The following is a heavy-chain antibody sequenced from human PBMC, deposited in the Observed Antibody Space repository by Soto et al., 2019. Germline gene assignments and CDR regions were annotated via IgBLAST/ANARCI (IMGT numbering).Heavy chain of an antibody. J-gene: IGHJ1*01. CDR2: ISSSGCST. D-gene: IGHD3-10*01. CDR1: GFTFSSYA. Sequence: GGSLRLSCAASGFTFSSYAMSWVRQAPGKGLEWVSAISSSGCSTYYADSVKGRFTISRDNSKNTLYMQMNSLRAEDTAVKYGAKDPAYFYGSGTYYYEYFEHWGQGTLVTVSS. CDR3: AKDPAYFYGSGTYYYEYFEH. V-gene: IGHV3-23*01.